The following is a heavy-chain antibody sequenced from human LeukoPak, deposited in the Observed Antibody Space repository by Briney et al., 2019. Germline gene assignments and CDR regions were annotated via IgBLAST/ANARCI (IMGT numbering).Heavy chain of an antibody. J-gene: IGHJ4*02. CDR3: ARWEIRGTAHQLDY. CDR1: GFTFSSYS. V-gene: IGHV3-7*01. CDR2: IKQDGSEK. D-gene: IGHD1-7*01. Sequence: PGGSLRLSCAASGFTFSSYSMNWVRQAPGKGLEWVASIKQDGSEKYYVDSVKGRFTISRDNAKNSIYLQMNSLRAEDTAVYYCARWEIRGTAHQLDYWGQGTLVTVSS.